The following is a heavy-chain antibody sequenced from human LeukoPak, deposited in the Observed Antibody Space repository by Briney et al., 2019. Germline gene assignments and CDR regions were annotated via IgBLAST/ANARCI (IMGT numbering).Heavy chain of an antibody. D-gene: IGHD6-19*01. CDR1: GFTFSSYA. V-gene: IGHV3-23*01. J-gene: IGHJ4*02. CDR3: AKTTYASNSSGWYLPFHY. Sequence: GGSLRLSCAASGFTFSSYAMTWGRQAPGKGREWGSTISSRGYSTYYADSVKGGFTISRENSKKTLYLQLNSLRAEDTTVYYCAKTTYASNSSGWYLPFHYWAQRPLVTVSS. CDR2: ISSRGYST.